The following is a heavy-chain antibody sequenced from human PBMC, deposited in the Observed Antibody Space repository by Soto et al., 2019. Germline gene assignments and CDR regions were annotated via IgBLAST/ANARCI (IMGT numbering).Heavy chain of an antibody. CDR1: GFTFSSYN. J-gene: IGHJ4*02. CDR3: ARARCSSGQCYYFDY. Sequence: EVQLVESGEGLVQPGGSLRLSCAASGFTFSSYNIHWIRQAPGQGLEFVSAISRSGDRTYYADSVKGRFTITRDNSKNPVWLQMGSLRAEDIAVYYCARARCSSGQCYYFDYWGRGALVSVSS. D-gene: IGHD2-15*01. CDR2: ISRSGDRT. V-gene: IGHV3-64*02.